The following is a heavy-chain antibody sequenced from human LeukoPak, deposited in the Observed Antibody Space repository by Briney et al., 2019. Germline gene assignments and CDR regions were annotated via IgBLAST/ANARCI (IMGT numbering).Heavy chain of an antibody. D-gene: IGHD3-22*01. Sequence: GGPLRLSCAASGFTFSTFAMHWVRQAPGKGLEWVALILYDGSNKYYAESVKGRFTISRDNSKNTLYLQMNSLRAEDTAVYYCARESESYDSSGSTFDYWGQGTLVTVSS. CDR3: ARESESYDSSGSTFDY. J-gene: IGHJ4*02. CDR2: ILYDGSNK. V-gene: IGHV3-30*04. CDR1: GFTFSTFA.